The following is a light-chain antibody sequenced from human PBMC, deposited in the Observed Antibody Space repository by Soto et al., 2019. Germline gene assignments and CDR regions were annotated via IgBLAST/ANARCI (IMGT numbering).Light chain of an antibody. CDR2: QAS. CDR3: QQYNNYGSWT. J-gene: IGKJ1*01. V-gene: IGKV1-5*03. Sequence: DIQMTQSPSTLSASVGDRVTITCRSSQSISGWLAGYQQKPGKAPKLQIYQASTLESGVPSRFSGSGSGTEFTLTISSLQPDDFATYYCQQYNNYGSWTCGQGTRVEIK. CDR1: QSISGW.